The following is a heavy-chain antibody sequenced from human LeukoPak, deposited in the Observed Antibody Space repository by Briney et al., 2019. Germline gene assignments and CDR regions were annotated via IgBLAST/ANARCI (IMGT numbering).Heavy chain of an antibody. D-gene: IGHD3-10*01. CDR2: ISGGST. Sequence: GGSLRLSCAVAGFTFSNYPMSWVRQAPGKGLEWVSAISGGSTFYADSVKGRFTISRDNSKNTLYLQMNSLRAEDTAVYYCAKYGSGSYYNGQFDYWGQGTLVTVSS. CDR1: GFTFSNYP. J-gene: IGHJ4*02. CDR3: AKYGSGSYYNGQFDY. V-gene: IGHV3-23*01.